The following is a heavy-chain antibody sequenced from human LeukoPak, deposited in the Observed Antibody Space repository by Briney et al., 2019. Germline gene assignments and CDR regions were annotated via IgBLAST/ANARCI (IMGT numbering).Heavy chain of an antibody. Sequence: GSVKVSCKASGYIFTSYGISWVRQAPGQGLEWMGWISAYNGNTKSAQKVQGRVTMTTDTSTSTAYMELRSLRSEDTAVYYCARYTVTTHCYDQWGQGTLVTVSS. CDR1: GYIFTSYG. CDR2: ISAYNGNT. V-gene: IGHV1-18*01. J-gene: IGHJ4*02. D-gene: IGHD4-17*01. CDR3: ARYTVTTHCYDQ.